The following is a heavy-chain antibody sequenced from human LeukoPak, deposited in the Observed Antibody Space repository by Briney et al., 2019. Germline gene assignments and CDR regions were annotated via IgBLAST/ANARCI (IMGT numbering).Heavy chain of an antibody. CDR1: GYTFTSYD. Sequence: GASVKVSCKASGYTFTSYDINWVRQAPGQGLEWMGWVNPKSGNTGYKQKFQARVTITRDTSISAAYMELSSLTSDDTAVYFCARGLPLGYCTYGVCYPPKHFDLWGQGTLVTVSS. V-gene: IGHV1-8*03. D-gene: IGHD2-8*01. CDR2: VNPKSGNT. CDR3: ARGLPLGYCTYGVCYPPKHFDL. J-gene: IGHJ4*02.